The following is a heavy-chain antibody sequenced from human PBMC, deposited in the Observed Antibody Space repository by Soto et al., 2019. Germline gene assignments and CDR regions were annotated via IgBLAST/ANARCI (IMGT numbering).Heavy chain of an antibody. CDR1: GGSIRSNNW. D-gene: IGHD1-26*01. J-gene: IGHJ4*02. Sequence: QVQLQESGPGLVKPSGTLSLTCAVSGGSIRSNNWWSWVRQPPGKGLEWIGEIFQSGSTNNNPSLNTRVTISVDKSKNQLSLKLSSVTAADTAVYYCARVNSASYSDYWGQGTLVTVSS. V-gene: IGHV4-4*02. CDR2: IFQSGST. CDR3: ARVNSASYSDY.